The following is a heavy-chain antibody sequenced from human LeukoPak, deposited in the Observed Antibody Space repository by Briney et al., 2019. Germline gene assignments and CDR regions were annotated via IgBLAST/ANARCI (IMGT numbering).Heavy chain of an antibody. D-gene: IGHD5-12*01. CDR3: ARVSDAYDYFFDY. V-gene: IGHV3-21*01. CDR1: GFAFSSYS. CDR2: VSRRSSFI. Sequence: GGSLRLSCAASGFAFSSYSMNWVRQAPGKGLEWVSSVSRRSSFIFYADSVQGRFTVSRDDAKDSLFLQMNNLRAEDTAVYYCARVSDAYDYFFDYWGQGTLVTVSS. J-gene: IGHJ4*02.